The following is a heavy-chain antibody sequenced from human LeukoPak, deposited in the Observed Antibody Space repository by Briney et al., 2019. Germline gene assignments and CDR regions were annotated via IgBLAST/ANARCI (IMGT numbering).Heavy chain of an antibody. CDR2: IIPILGIA. J-gene: IGHJ2*01. D-gene: IGHD5-24*01. Sequence: SVKVSCKASGGTFSSYAISWVRQAPGQGLEWMGRIIPILGIANYAQKFQGRVTITADKSTSTAYMELSSLRSEDTAVYYCAGLRDGYNANSRWYFDLWGRGTLVTVSS. CDR3: AGLRDGYNANSRWYFDL. V-gene: IGHV1-69*04. CDR1: GGTFSSYA.